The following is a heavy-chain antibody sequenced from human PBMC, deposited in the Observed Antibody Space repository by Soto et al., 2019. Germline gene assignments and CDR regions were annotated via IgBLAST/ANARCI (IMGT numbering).Heavy chain of an antibody. V-gene: IGHV4-34*01. Sequence: PSETLSLTCAVYGGSFSGYYWSWIRQPPGKGLEWIGEINHSGSTNYNPSLKSRVTISVDTSKNQFSLKLSSVTAADTAVYYCARTPLRPSYYDYWGQGTLVTVSS. CDR3: ARTPLRPSYYDY. J-gene: IGHJ4*02. CDR2: INHSGST. CDR1: GGSFSGYY.